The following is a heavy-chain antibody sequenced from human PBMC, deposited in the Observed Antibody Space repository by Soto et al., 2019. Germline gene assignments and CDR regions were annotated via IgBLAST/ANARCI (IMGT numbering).Heavy chain of an antibody. CDR1: GGSITPYY. CDR2: IYYSGNS. Sequence: PSEALSLSNNASGGSITPYYWSWIRKPPGKGLDGIGYIYYSGNSYYNPSLKSRVTISLDTSKNQFSLNLSSVTAADTSVYYCARASTGLGPWGQGTPVTV. CDR3: ARASTGLGP. V-gene: IGHV4-59*01. J-gene: IGHJ5*01.